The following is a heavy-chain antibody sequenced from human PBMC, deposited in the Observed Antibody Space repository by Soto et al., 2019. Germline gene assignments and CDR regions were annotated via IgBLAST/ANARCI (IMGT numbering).Heavy chain of an antibody. CDR3: ARAGLTKNWLNWFDS. J-gene: IGHJ5*01. CDR2: INAGNGNT. CDR1: GYTFTIYA. Sequence: ASVKVSCKASGYTFTIYAMHWVRQAPGQRLEWMGWINAGNGNTKYSQKFQGRVTITRDTSASTAYMELSSLRSEDTAVYYCARAGLTKNWLNWFDSWGQGTLVTVSS. V-gene: IGHV1-3*01. D-gene: IGHD3-9*01.